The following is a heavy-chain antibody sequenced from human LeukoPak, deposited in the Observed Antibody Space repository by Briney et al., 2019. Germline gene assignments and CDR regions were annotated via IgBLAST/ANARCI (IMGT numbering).Heavy chain of an antibody. CDR1: GFTFSSYA. CDR3: AKAYLNYGSGSYDY. Sequence: GGSLRLSCAASGFTFSSYAMSWVRQAPGEGLEWVSAISGSGGSTYYADYVKGRFTISRDNSKNTLYLQMNSRRAEDTALYYCAKAYLNYGSGSYDYWGQGTLVTVSS. J-gene: IGHJ4*02. CDR2: ISGSGGST. V-gene: IGHV3-23*01. D-gene: IGHD3-10*01.